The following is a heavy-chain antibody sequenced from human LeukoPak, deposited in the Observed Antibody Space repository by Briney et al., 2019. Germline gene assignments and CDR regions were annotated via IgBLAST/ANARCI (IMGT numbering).Heavy chain of an antibody. CDR3: ARVVPAAIFDY. D-gene: IGHD2-2*01. CDR1: GGSISSGGYY. J-gene: IGHJ4*02. CDR2: IYHSGST. Sequence: SETLSLTCTVSGGSISSGGYYWSWIRQPPGKGLEWIGYIYHSGSTYYNPSLKSRVTISVDRSKNQFSLKLSSVTAADTAVYYCARVVPAAIFDYWGQGTLVTVSS. V-gene: IGHV4-30-2*01.